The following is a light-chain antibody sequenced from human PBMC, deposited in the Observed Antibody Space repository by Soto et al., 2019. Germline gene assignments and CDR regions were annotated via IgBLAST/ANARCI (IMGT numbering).Light chain of an antibody. CDR2: GAS. CDR1: QSVSSSY. V-gene: IGKV3-20*01. CDR3: QQYGSSLPIT. J-gene: IGKJ5*01. Sequence: EIVLTQSPGTLSLSPGERATLSCRASQSVSSSYLAWYQQKPGQAPRLLIYGASSRATGIPDRFSGSGSGTDVTLTISRLEPEDFAVYYCQQYGSSLPITFGQGTRLEIQ.